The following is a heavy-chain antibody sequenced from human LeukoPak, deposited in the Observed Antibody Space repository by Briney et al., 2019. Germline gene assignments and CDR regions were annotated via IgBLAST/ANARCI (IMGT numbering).Heavy chain of an antibody. CDR2: IYPGDSDT. CDR1: GYSFTNYW. D-gene: IGHD4-17*01. CDR3: ARFVVHYGDYGDY. J-gene: IGHJ4*02. V-gene: IGHV5-51*01. Sequence: GESLKISCKASGYSFTNYWIGWVRQTPGKGLECMGIIYPGDSDTRYSPSFEGQVTISADRSSSTAYLQWSGLRASDTAIYYCARFVVHYGDYGDYWGQGTLVTVSS.